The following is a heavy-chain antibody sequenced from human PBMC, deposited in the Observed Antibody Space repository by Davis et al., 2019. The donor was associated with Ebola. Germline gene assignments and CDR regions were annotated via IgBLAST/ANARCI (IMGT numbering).Heavy chain of an antibody. CDR3: ARVGPKNVYDFWSGYSLNWFDP. Sequence: PSETLSLTCAVSGGSISSYYWSWIRQPAGKGLEWIGRIYTSGSTNYNPSLKSRVTMSVDTSKNQFSLKLSSVTAADTAVYYCARVGPKNVYDFWSGYSLNWFDPWGQGTLVTVSS. CDR1: GGSISSYY. V-gene: IGHV4-4*07. CDR2: IYTSGST. J-gene: IGHJ5*02. D-gene: IGHD3-3*01.